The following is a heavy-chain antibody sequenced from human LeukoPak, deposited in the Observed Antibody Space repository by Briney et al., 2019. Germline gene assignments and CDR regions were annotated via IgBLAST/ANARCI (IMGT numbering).Heavy chain of an antibody. J-gene: IGHJ6*04. V-gene: IGHV1-18*01. CDR1: GYTFTTYN. CDR3: ARGILWFGDDV. D-gene: IGHD3-10*01. CDR2: ISGYNGNT. Sequence: EASVKVSCKASGYTFTTYNINWVRQAPGQGLEWMGWISGYNGNTNYAQKLQGRVTMTRNTSISTAYMELSSLRSEDTAVYYCARGILWFGDDVWGKGTTVTISS.